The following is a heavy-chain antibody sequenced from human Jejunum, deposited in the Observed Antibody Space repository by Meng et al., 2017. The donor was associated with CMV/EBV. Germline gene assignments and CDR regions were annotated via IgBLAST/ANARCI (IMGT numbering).Heavy chain of an antibody. Sequence: SGYTFASYGISWVRQAPGQGLEWMGWISTYNGNTHYAQKLQGRATMTTDTSTSTAYMEVRSLKSDDTAVYYCARGVVTMTRYYFDYWGQGTLVTVSS. D-gene: IGHD2-21*02. J-gene: IGHJ4*02. CDR2: ISTYNGNT. CDR3: ARGVVTMTRYYFDY. V-gene: IGHV1-18*01. CDR1: GYTFASYG.